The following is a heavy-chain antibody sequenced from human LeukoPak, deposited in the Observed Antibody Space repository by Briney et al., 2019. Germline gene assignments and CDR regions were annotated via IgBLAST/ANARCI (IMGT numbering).Heavy chain of an antibody. D-gene: IGHD4-17*01. Sequence: GGSLRLSCAASGFTFNTYNMNWVRQAPGQGLEWVSSITSSSSYIYYADSVKGRFTISRDNAKNSLYLQMNSLRAEDTAVYYCARTTVTDFYYYYYMDVWGTGTTVTVSS. V-gene: IGHV3-21*01. CDR2: ITSSSSYI. CDR1: GFTFNTYN. J-gene: IGHJ6*03. CDR3: ARTTVTDFYYYYYMDV.